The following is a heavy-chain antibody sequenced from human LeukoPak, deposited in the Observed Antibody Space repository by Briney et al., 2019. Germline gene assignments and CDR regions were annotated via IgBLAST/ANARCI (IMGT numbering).Heavy chain of an antibody. CDR1: GGSFSGYY. CDR2: INHSGST. CDR3: ASTRIAAAGTHFDY. Sequence: SETLSLTCAVYGGSFSGYYWSWIRQPPGKGLEWIGEINHSGSTNYNPSLKSRVTISVDTSKNQFSLKLSSVTAADTAVYYCASTRIAAAGTHFDYWGQGTLVTVSS. D-gene: IGHD6-13*01. V-gene: IGHV4-34*01. J-gene: IGHJ4*02.